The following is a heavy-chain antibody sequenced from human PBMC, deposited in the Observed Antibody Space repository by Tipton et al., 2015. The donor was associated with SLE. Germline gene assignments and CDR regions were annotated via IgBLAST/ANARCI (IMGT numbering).Heavy chain of an antibody. V-gene: IGHV3-33*01. CDR2: IWNDGSSK. Sequence: SLRLSCSASGLIFSDYGMHWVRQAPGKGLEWVAAIWNDGSSKYYAGSVKGRFTISRDNSKNTVDLQMTSLRAEDTGVYFCVRDTSDVSFDKWGQGTLVTVSS. CDR1: GLIFSDYG. J-gene: IGHJ4*02. CDR3: VRDTSDVSFDK. D-gene: IGHD2/OR15-2a*01.